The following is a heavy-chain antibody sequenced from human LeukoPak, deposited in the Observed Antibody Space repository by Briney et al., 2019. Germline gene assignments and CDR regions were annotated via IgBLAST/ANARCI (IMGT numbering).Heavy chain of an antibody. V-gene: IGHV3-7*01. D-gene: IGHD6-13*01. Sequence: GGSLRLSCAASVFTFSSYWMSWVRQAPGKGLEWVANIRQDGSEKYYVDSVKGRFTISRDNAKNSLYLQMNSLRAEDTAVYYSARAYSSWLVYFDYWGQGTLVTVSS. CDR3: ARAYSSWLVYFDY. J-gene: IGHJ4*02. CDR2: IRQDGSEK. CDR1: VFTFSSYW.